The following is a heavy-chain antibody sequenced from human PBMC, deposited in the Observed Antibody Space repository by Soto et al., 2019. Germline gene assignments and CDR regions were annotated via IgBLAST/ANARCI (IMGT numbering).Heavy chain of an antibody. CDR1: GLTASSNY. D-gene: IGHD1-1*01. Sequence: PGGSLRLSCAASGLTASSNYMSWVRQAPGKGLEWVSVIYSGGSTYYADSVKGRFTISRDNSKNTLHLQMNSLRAEDTAVYYCARLPNWNSYYYGMDVWGQGTTVTVSS. V-gene: IGHV3-53*01. CDR3: ARLPNWNSYYYGMDV. CDR2: IYSGGST. J-gene: IGHJ6*02.